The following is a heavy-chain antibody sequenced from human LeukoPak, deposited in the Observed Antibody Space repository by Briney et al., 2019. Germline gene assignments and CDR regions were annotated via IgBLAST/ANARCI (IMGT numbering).Heavy chain of an antibody. J-gene: IGHJ6*03. CDR2: IYKIGGT. Sequence: PSETLSLTCTVSGGSVSSYYWSWVRQPPGKRLEWLGYIYKIGGTNYNPSLNGRVTISVDTSKNQFSLNLSSVTAADTAVYYCARRHHYYYYMDVWGKGTTVTVSS. CDR1: GGSVSSYY. CDR3: ARRHHYYYYMDV. V-gene: IGHV4-4*09.